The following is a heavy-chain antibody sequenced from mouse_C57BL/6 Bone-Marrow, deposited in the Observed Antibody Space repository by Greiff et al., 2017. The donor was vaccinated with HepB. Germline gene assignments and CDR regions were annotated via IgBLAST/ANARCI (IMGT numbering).Heavy chain of an antibody. Sequence: EVQLQQSGTVLARPGASVKMSCKTSGYTFTSYWMHWVKQRPGQGLEWIGAIYPGNSDTSYNQKFKGKAKLTAVTSASTAYMELSSLTNEDSAVYYCTRRCYGSSPYYFDYWGQGTTLTVSS. CDR2: IYPGNSDT. J-gene: IGHJ2*01. D-gene: IGHD1-1*01. V-gene: IGHV1-5*01. CDR1: GYTFTSYW. CDR3: TRRCYGSSPYYFDY.